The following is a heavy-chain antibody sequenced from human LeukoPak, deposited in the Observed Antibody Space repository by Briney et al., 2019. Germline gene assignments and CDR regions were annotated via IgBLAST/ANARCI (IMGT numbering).Heavy chain of an antibody. D-gene: IGHD6-19*01. CDR3: CIAVAGYYNWFDP. V-gene: IGHV3-73*01. CDR1: GFTFSGSA. CDR2: IRSKANSYAT. Sequence: GGSLRLSCAASGFTFSGSAMHWVRQASGKGLEWVGRIRSKANSYATAYAASVKGRFTISRDDSKNTAYLQMNSLKTEDTAVYYCCIAVAGYYNWFDPWGQGTLVTVSS. J-gene: IGHJ5*02.